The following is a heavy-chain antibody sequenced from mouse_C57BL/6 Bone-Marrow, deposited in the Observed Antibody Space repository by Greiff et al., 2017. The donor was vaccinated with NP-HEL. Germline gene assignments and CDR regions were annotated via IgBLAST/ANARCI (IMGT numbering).Heavy chain of an antibody. V-gene: IGHV1-81*01. CDR3: ARPHYYGSSWGYFDY. Sequence: QVQLQQSGAELARPGASVKLSCKASGYTFTSYGISWVKQRTGQGLEWIGEIYPRSRNTYYNEKFKGKATLTADKSSSTAYMELRSLTSEDSAVYFCARPHYYGSSWGYFDYWGQGTTLTVSS. CDR2: IYPRSRNT. J-gene: IGHJ2*01. D-gene: IGHD1-1*01. CDR1: GYTFTSYG.